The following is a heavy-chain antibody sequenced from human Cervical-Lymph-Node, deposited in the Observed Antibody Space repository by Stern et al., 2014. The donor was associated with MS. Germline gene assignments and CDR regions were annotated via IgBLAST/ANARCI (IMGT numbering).Heavy chain of an antibody. Sequence: VQLVESGGGLVQPGGSLRLSRAGSGFNFANFAMTWIRQAPGEGLDCVPGSRSDGGTHYAESVKGRFSISRDNSINTLFLQMDRLRAEDTAVYFCGKDLHYWSADSWGQGTLVTVSS. D-gene: IGHD1-1*01. J-gene: IGHJ4*02. CDR1: GFNFANFA. CDR2: SRSDGGT. CDR3: GKDLHYWSADS. V-gene: IGHV3-23*04.